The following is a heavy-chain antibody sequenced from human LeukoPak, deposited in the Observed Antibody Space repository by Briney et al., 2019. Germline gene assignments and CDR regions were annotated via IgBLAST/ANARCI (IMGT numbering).Heavy chain of an antibody. Sequence: ASVKVSCKASGYSFTDYYIHWARQAPGQGLEWMGWINPNRGGTSYAQKFQGRVTMTRGTSITTAYMELSSLRSDDTAMYYCARDTCDGVSCYNWFDPWGQGTLVTVSS. CDR2: INPNRGGT. CDR1: GYSFTDYY. D-gene: IGHD4-17*01. V-gene: IGHV1-2*02. CDR3: ARDTCDGVSCYNWFDP. J-gene: IGHJ5*02.